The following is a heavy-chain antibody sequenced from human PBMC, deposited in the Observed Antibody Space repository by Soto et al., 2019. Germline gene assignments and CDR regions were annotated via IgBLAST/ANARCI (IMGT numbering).Heavy chain of an antibody. Sequence: ASVKVSCKASGYTFTSYYMHWVRQAPGQGLEWMGIINPSGGSTSYAQKFQGRVTMTRDTSTSTVYMELSSLRSEDTAVYYCARGSNGLKNRSRWSHVNNYWGQGTLVTVSS. CDR1: GYTFTSYY. V-gene: IGHV1-46*01. J-gene: IGHJ4*02. D-gene: IGHD6-13*01. CDR3: ARGSNGLKNRSRWSHVNNY. CDR2: INPSGGST.